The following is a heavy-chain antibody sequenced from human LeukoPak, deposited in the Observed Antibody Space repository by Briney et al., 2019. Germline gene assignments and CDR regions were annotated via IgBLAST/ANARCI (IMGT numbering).Heavy chain of an antibody. CDR2: INAGNGNT. V-gene: IGHV1-3*03. CDR3: AREGYDYVWGSYRQYYYYMDV. D-gene: IGHD3-16*02. J-gene: IGHJ6*03. CDR1: GYTFTSYA. Sequence: ASVKVSCKASGYTFTSYAMHWVRQAPGQRLEWMGWINAGNGNTKYSQEFQGRVTITRDTSASTAYVELSSLRSEDMAVYYCAREGYDYVWGSYRQYYYYMDVWGKGTTVTVSS.